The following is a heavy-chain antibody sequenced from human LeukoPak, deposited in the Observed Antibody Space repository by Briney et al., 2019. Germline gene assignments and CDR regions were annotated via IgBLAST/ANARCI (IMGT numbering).Heavy chain of an antibody. CDR2: IYSSGHT. D-gene: IGHD2-15*01. CDR1: GVSISGTTYC. V-gene: IGHV4-39*07. CDR3: VADSINFDF. Sequence: SETLSLTCTVSGVSISGTTYCWAWIRQPPGKGLEWIGSIYSSGHTIYNASLKSRITISVDRSENQFSLNLRSVTAADTAVYYCVADSINFDFWGQGNLVTVSS. J-gene: IGHJ4*02.